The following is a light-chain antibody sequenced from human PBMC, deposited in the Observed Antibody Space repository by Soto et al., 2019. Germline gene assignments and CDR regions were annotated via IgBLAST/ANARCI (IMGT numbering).Light chain of an antibody. V-gene: IGLV2-14*01. CDR1: ISDVGVYNL. Sequence: VLTQPASVSGSPGQSITISCTVTISDVGVYNLVSWYQLHPGKATTLMIFDVSNRPSGVSDRFSGSKSGNTASLTISGIQAEDEADYYCSSYISGSSPFAFGTVTKVTVL. J-gene: IGLJ1*01. CDR3: SSYISGSSPFA. CDR2: DVS.